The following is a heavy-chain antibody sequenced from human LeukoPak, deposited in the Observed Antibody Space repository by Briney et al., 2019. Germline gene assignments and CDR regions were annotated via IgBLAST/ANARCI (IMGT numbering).Heavy chain of an antibody. D-gene: IGHD4-11*01. CDR2: INPNSGGT. CDR3: ARGFGSNPPQGPFFDY. CDR1: GYTFTGYY. V-gene: IGHV1-2*06. Sequence: GALVKVSCKASGYTFTGYYMHWVRQAPGQGLEWMGRINPNSGGTNYAQKFQGRVTMTRDTSISTAYMELSRLRSDDTAVYYCARGFGSNPPQGPFFDYWGQGTLVTVSS. J-gene: IGHJ4*02.